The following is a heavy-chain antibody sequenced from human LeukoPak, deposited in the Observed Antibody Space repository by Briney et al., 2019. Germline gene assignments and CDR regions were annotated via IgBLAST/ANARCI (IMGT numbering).Heavy chain of an antibody. V-gene: IGHV4-34*01. D-gene: IGHD3-22*01. CDR3: ARGTIYYDSSGYYY. Sequence: PSETLSLTCAVYGGSFSGYYWSWIRQPPGKGLEWIGEINHSGSTNYNLSLKSRVTISVDTSKNQFSLKLSSVTAADTAVYYCARGTIYYDSSGYYYWGQGTLVTVSS. J-gene: IGHJ4*02. CDR2: INHSGST. CDR1: GGSFSGYY.